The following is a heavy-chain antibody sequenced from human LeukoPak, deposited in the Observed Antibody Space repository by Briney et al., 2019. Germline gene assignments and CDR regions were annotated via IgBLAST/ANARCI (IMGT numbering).Heavy chain of an antibody. CDR3: ARQRTFDY. V-gene: IGHV4-59*08. J-gene: IGHJ4*02. CDR2: IYYSGSP. Sequence: PSETLSLTCTVSGGSISSYYWSWIRQPPGKGLEWIGYIYYSGSPNYSPSLKNRVTISVDTSKNQFSLKLSSVTAADTAVYYCARQRTFDYWGQGILVTVSS. CDR1: GGSISSYY.